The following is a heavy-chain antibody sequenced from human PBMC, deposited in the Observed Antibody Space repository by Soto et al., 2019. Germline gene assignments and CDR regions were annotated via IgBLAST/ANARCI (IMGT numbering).Heavy chain of an antibody. J-gene: IGHJ4*02. CDR1: GFTFSSYG. V-gene: IGHV3-30*18. CDR3: AKAPYSSSWYQAPYYFDY. CDR2: ISYDGSNK. Sequence: QVQLVESGGGVVQPGRSLRLSCAASGFTFSSYGMHWVRQAPGKGLEWVAVISYDGSNKYYADSVKCRFTISRDNSKNTLYLQMNSLRAEDTAVYYCAKAPYSSSWYQAPYYFDYWGQGTLVTVSS. D-gene: IGHD6-13*01.